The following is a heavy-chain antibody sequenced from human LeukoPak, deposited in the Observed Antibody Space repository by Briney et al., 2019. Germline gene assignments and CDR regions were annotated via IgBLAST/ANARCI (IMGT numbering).Heavy chain of an antibody. CDR2: INPNSGGT. D-gene: IGHD2-15*01. J-gene: IGHJ6*02. CDR1: GYTFTGYY. CDR3: ARALRYCSGGSCYRAYGMDV. Sequence: GASVKVSCKASGYTFTGYYMHWVRQAPGQGLEWMGWINPNSGGTNYAQKFQGRVTMTRDTSISTAYMELSRLRSDDTAVYYCARALRYCSGGSCYRAYGMDVWGQGTTVTVS. V-gene: IGHV1-2*02.